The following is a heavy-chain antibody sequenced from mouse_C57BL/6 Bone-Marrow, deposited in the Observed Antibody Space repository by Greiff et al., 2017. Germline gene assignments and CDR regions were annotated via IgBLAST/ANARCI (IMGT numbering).Heavy chain of an antibody. CDR3: GPRYYFDY. Sequence: EVKLQESGGGLVKPGGSLKLSCAASGFTFSSYTMSWVRQTPETRLEWVANISGGGGNTYYPDSVKGLFTISRDNAQNTLYLQMSSLRSEDTALYYCGPRYYFDYWGQGTTLTVSS. J-gene: IGHJ2*01. CDR1: GFTFSSYT. CDR2: ISGGGGNT. V-gene: IGHV5-9*01.